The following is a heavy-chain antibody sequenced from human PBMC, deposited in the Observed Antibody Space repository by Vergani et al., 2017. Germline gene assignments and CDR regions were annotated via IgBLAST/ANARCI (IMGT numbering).Heavy chain of an antibody. Sequence: QVQLVQSGAEVKKPGSSVKVSCKASGGTFSSYAISWVRQAPGQGLEWMGGIIPIFGTANYAQKFQGRVTITADESTSTAYMELRSLRSEDTAVYYCARAVVVVPAAIHYYYYYMDVWGKGTTVTVSS. J-gene: IGHJ6*03. CDR2: IIPIFGTA. D-gene: IGHD2-2*01. CDR3: ARAVVVVPAAIHYYYYYMDV. CDR1: GGTFSSYA. V-gene: IGHV1-69*01.